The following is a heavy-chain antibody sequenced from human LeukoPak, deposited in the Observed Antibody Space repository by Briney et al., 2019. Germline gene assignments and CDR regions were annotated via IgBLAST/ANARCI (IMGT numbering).Heavy chain of an antibody. CDR2: VNHSGRT. CDR1: GGSFSDYW. Sequence: PSETLSLTCAVYGGSFSDYWWTWIRQSPGKGLEWIGEVNHSGRTNYNPSLKSRVTISVDTSKNQFSLKLSSVTAADTAVYYCARGRGVRGVIIPNYYYYYMDVWGKGTTVTVSS. J-gene: IGHJ6*03. CDR3: ARGRGVRGVIIPNYYYYYMDV. D-gene: IGHD3-10*01. V-gene: IGHV4-34*01.